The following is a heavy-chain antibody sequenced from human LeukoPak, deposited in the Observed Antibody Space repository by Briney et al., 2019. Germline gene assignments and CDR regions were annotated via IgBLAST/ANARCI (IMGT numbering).Heavy chain of an antibody. Sequence: ASVKVSCKASGYTFTSYDISWGRQATGQGLEWMGWMNPNSGNAGYAQRFQGRVTMTRNNSISTAYMELTSLRSEDTAVYYCGRPLQRGSWTQRALDYWGQGTLVTVSS. CDR1: GYTFTSYD. D-gene: IGHD3-10*01. J-gene: IGHJ4*02. CDR3: GRPLQRGSWTQRALDY. CDR2: MNPNSGNA. V-gene: IGHV1-8*01.